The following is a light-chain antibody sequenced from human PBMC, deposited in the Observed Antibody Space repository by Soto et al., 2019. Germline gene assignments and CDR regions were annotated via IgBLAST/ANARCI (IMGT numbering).Light chain of an antibody. V-gene: IGKV3-20*01. CDR3: QQFSSYPLT. CDR2: GAS. J-gene: IGKJ4*01. CDR1: QSVRSTY. Sequence: IVLTQSPGTLSLSPGERATLSCRASQSVRSTYLAWYQQRPGQAPRLLIYGASSRATGIPARFSGSGSGTESTLTISRLQSEDFAVYYCQQFSSYPLTFGGGTKVDIK.